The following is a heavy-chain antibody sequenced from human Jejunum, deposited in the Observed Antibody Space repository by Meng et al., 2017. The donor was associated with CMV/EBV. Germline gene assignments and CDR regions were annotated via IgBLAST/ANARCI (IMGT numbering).Heavy chain of an antibody. J-gene: IGHJ4*02. V-gene: IGHV1-8*01. CDR3: ANSRSRGIPDY. Sequence: KASGYTFPRYDINWVRQATGQGLEWMGWMNPNSGNTGYAQKFQGRVTMTRNTSISTAYMELSSLRSEDTAVYYCANSRSRGIPDYWGQGTLVTVSS. D-gene: IGHD3-16*01. CDR2: MNPNSGNT. CDR1: GYTFPRYD.